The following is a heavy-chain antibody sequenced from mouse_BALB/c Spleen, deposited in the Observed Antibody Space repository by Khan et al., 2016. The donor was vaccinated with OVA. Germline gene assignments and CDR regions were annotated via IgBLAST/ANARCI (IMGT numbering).Heavy chain of an antibody. J-gene: IGHJ4*01. V-gene: IGHV1-7*01. CDR3: ASYYGRSYAMDY. CDR2: INPSTGYT. Sequence: QVQLKQSGAELAKPGASVKMSCKASGYTFTSYWMHWVKQRPGQGLEWIGYINPSTGYTEYNQKVKDKATLTADKSSSTAYMQLSSLTSEDSAVYYCASYYGRSYAMDYWGQGTSVTVSS. D-gene: IGHD1-1*01. CDR1: GYTFTSYW.